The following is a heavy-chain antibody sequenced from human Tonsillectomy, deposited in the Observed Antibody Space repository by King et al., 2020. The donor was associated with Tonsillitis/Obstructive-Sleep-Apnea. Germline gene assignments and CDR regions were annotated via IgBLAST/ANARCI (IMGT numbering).Heavy chain of an antibody. J-gene: IGHJ6*03. CDR2: IYSNGNT. V-gene: IGHV3-53*01. CDR1: GFIVSRNY. D-gene: IGHD6-25*01. CDR3: ARGAAAWYYMDV. Sequence: VQLVESGGGLIQPGGSLRLSCAVSGFIVSRNYMSWVRQAPGKGLEWVSVIYSNGNTYYADSVKGRFTISRDQSKNTLYLQMNSLGAEDTAVYYCARGAAAWYYMDVWGKGTTVTVSS.